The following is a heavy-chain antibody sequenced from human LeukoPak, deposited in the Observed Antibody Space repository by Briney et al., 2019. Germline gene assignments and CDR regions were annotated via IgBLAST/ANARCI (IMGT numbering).Heavy chain of an antibody. CDR2: MNPNSGNT. V-gene: IGHV1-8*01. J-gene: IGHJ4*02. D-gene: IGHD3-3*01. Sequence: ASVKVSCKASGYTFTSYDINWVRQATGQGLEWVGWMNPNSGNTGYAQKFQGRVTMTRNTSISTAYMELSSLRSEDTAVYYCARLHYDFWSGYYFDYWGQGTLVTVSS. CDR3: ARLHYDFWSGYYFDY. CDR1: GYTFTSYD.